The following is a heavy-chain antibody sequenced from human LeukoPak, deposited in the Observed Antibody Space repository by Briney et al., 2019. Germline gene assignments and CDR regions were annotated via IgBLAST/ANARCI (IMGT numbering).Heavy chain of an antibody. CDR2: IWYDGSTK. V-gene: IGHV3-33*06. D-gene: IGHD1-26*01. J-gene: IGHJ4*02. Sequence: PGGSLRLSCAASGFTFSSYGMHWVRQAPGKGLEWVAVIWYDGSTKYYADSVKGRFTISRDNSKNTLYLQMNSLRAEDTAVYYCAKDGKPGYSGSYCGYWGQGTLVTVSS. CDR1: GFTFSSYG. CDR3: AKDGKPGYSGSYCGY.